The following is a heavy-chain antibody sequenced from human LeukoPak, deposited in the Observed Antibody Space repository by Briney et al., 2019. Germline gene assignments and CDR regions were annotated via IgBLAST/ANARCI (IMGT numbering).Heavy chain of an antibody. CDR1: GGSISSGGYY. D-gene: IGHD3-3*01. Sequence: SQTLSLTCTVSGGSISSGGYYWSWIRQHPGKGLEWIGYIYYSGSTYYSPSLKSRVTISVDTSKNQFSLKLSSVTAADTAVYYCARESLIFGVVPQGGFDYWGQGTLVTVSS. CDR3: ARESLIFGVVPQGGFDY. V-gene: IGHV4-31*03. J-gene: IGHJ4*02. CDR2: IYYSGST.